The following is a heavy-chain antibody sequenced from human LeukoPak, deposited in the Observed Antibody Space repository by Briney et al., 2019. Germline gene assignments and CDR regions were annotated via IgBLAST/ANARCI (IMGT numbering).Heavy chain of an antibody. Sequence: NASETLSLTCTVSGGSISDHYWNWIRQPPGKGLEWIGYMYYIGSANYNPSLSSRVTMSVDTSKNQFSLRLSSVTAADTAVYYCARGAYGDYVGYWGQGTLVAVSS. CDR3: ARGAYGDYVGY. CDR2: MYYIGSA. D-gene: IGHD4-17*01. V-gene: IGHV4-59*11. CDR1: GGSISDHY. J-gene: IGHJ4*02.